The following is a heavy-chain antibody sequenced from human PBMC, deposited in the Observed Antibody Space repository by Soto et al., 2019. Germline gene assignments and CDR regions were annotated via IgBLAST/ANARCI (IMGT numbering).Heavy chain of an antibody. Sequence: EASVKVSCKASGYTFTSYGISWVRQAPGQGLEWMGWISAYNGNTNYAQKLQGGVTMTTDTSTSTAYMELRSLRSDDTAVYYCARFNQKELWLTFNDYWGQGTLVTVSS. CDR1: GYTFTSYG. J-gene: IGHJ4*02. V-gene: IGHV1-18*01. CDR3: ARFNQKELWLTFNDY. D-gene: IGHD5-18*01. CDR2: ISAYNGNT.